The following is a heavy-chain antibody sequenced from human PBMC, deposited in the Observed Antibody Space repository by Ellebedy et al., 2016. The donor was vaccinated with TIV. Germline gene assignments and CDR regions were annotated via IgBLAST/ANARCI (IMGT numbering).Heavy chain of an antibody. V-gene: IGHV4-34*01. Sequence: MPSETLSLTCAVYGGSFSGYYGSWIRQPPRKGLEWIGEITHSGSTNYNPSLKSRVTISVDTSKNQFSLNLSSVTAADTAVYYCARGLARDYWGQGTLVTVSS. CDR3: ARGLARDY. CDR2: ITHSGST. CDR1: GGSFSGYY. J-gene: IGHJ4*02.